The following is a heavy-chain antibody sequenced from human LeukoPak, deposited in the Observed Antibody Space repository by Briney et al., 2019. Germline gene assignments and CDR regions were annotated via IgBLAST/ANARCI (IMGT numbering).Heavy chain of an antibody. CDR2: ISGSGSST. J-gene: IGHJ4*02. Sequence: GGSLRLSCAASGFTFDDYAMHWVRQAPGKGLEWVSGISGSGSSTYYADSVKGRFTISRDNSKNTLFLQMNSLRAEDTAVYYCVKLSYDFWSGSFDYWGQGTLVTVSS. D-gene: IGHD3-3*01. CDR3: VKLSYDFWSGSFDY. CDR1: GFTFDDYA. V-gene: IGHV3-23*01.